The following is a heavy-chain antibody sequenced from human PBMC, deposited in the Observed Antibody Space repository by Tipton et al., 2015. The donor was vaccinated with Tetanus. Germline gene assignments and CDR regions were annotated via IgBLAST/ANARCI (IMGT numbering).Heavy chain of an antibody. J-gene: IGHJ6*02. CDR3: ARATPSGSYFVRYYSMDV. V-gene: IGHV4-59*06. D-gene: IGHD3-22*01. CDR2: IYYSGST. Sequence: TLSLTCAVYGGSSSSFYWSWIRQTPGKGLESIGYIYYSGSTYYNPSLKSRVTISVDTSKNQFSLILSSVTAADTAVYYCARATPSGSYFVRYYSMDVWGQGTTVVVSS. CDR1: GGSSSSFY.